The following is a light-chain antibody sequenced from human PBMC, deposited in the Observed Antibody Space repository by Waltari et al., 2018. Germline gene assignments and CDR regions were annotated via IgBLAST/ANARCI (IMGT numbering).Light chain of an antibody. J-gene: IGLJ2*01. CDR1: SRHVGGYNY. CDR3: CSYAGSNVV. Sequence: QSALTQPRSVSGSPGQSVTIPCTGTSRHVGGYNYVSWYQQHPGKAPKLMIYDVSKRPSGVPDRFSGSKSGNTTSLTISGLQAEDEADYYCCSYAGSNVVFGGGTKLTVL. CDR2: DVS. V-gene: IGLV2-11*01.